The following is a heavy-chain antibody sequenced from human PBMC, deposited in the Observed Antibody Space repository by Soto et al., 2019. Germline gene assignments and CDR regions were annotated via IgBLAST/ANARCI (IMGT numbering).Heavy chain of an antibody. CDR2: IYYSGST. CDR1: GGSISSYY. V-gene: IGHV4-59*08. J-gene: IGHJ6*02. CDR3: ARQMFIGGMDV. Sequence: PSETLSLTCTVSGGSISSYYWSWIRQPPGKGLEWIGHIYYSGSTNYNPSLKSRVTISVDTSKNQFSLRLSSVTAADTAVYHCARQMFIGGMDVWGQGTTVTVSS. D-gene: IGHD2-15*01.